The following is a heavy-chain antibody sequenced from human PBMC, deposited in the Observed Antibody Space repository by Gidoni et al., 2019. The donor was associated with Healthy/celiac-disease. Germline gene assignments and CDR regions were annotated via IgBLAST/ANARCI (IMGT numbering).Heavy chain of an antibody. CDR1: GGSFSGYY. J-gene: IGHJ6*03. Sequence: QVQLQQWGAGLLKPSETLSLTCAVYGGSFSGYYWSWIRQPPGKGLEWIGEIKHSGSTNYNPSLKSRVTISVDTSKNQFSLKLSSVTAADTAVYYCARGKVVTHYYYYYMDVWGKGTTVTVSS. V-gene: IGHV4-34*01. CDR3: ARGKVVTHYYYYYMDV. D-gene: IGHD2-21*02. CDR2: IKHSGST.